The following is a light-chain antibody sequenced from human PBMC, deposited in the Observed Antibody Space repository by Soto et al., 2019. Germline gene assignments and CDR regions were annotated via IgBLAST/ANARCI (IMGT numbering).Light chain of an antibody. Sequence: QSVLTQPASVSGSPGQSITISCTGTSSDVGAYNYVSWYQQHPGKAPKLMIYDVTNRPSGVSNRFSGSKSGNTASLTISGLQAEDEADYYCSSYRINRDVVFGGGTKVTVL. V-gene: IGLV2-14*01. J-gene: IGLJ2*01. CDR1: SSDVGAYNY. CDR2: DVT. CDR3: SSYRINRDVV.